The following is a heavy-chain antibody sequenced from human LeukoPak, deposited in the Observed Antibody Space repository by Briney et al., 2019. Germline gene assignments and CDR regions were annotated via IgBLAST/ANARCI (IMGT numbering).Heavy chain of an antibody. Sequence: GGSLRLSCSASGFIFSTYNMNGVRQAPGKALEWVSSITSSSSRTLYADSVKGRYTNSGHNAKNSLYLQEESLRAEERGVCHCARDPYSGGYGAYYYYYMDVWGKGTTVTVSS. J-gene: IGHJ6*03. CDR2: ITSSSSRT. CDR1: GFIFSTYN. D-gene: IGHD1-26*01. CDR3: ARDPYSGGYGAYYYYYMDV. V-gene: IGHV3-21*01.